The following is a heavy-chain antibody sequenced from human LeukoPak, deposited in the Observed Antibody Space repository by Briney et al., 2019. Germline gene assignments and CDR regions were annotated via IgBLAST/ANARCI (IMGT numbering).Heavy chain of an antibody. CDR2: IYHSGST. CDR1: GGSISSNNW. Sequence: SETLSLTCAVSGGSISSNNWWSWVRQPPGKGLEWIGEIYHSGSTTYNPSLKSRVTISVDKSKNQFSLELSSVAAADTAVYSCGKKAITWGGFDYGGQGPLVPVSS. D-gene: IGHD3-16*01. V-gene: IGHV4-4*02. J-gene: IGHJ4*02. CDR3: GKKAITWGGFDY.